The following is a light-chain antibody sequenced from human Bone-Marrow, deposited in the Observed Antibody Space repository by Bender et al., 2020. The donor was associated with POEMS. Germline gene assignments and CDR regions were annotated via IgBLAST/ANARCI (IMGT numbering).Light chain of an antibody. CDR1: SSDVGGYNY. CDR3: FSYGGTYTWV. CDR2: DVS. V-gene: IGLV2-11*01. J-gene: IGLJ3*02. Sequence: QSALTQPRSVSGSPGQSVTISCTGTSSDVGGYNYVSWYQQHPGKAPKLMIYDVSKRPSGVPDRFSGSKSGNTASLTISGLQAEDEADYYCFSYGGTYTWVFGGGTELTVL.